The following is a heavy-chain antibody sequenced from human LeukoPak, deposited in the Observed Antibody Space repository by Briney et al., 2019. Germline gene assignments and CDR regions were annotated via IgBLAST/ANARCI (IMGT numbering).Heavy chain of an antibody. CDR2: IYTSGST. Sequence: TLSLTCTVSGGSISSGSYYWSWIRQPAGKGLEWIGRIYTSGSTNYNPSLKSRVTISVDTSKNQFSLKLSSVTAADTAVYYCARFLYYDSSGYDYWGQGTLVTVSS. V-gene: IGHV4-61*02. D-gene: IGHD3-22*01. CDR3: ARFLYYDSSGYDY. J-gene: IGHJ4*02. CDR1: GGSISSGSYY.